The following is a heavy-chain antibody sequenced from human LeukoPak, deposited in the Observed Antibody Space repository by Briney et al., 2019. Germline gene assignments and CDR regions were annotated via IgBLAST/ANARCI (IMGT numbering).Heavy chain of an antibody. J-gene: IGHJ4*02. CDR2: INPNSGGT. D-gene: IGHD6-19*01. CDR1: GYTFTGYY. CDR3: ARFYPIAVAGNGDY. V-gene: IGHV1-2*02. Sequence: ASVTVSCKASGYTFTGYYMHWVRQAPGQGLEWMGWINPNSGGTNYAQKFQGRVTITRDTSISTAYMELSRLRSDDTAVYYCARFYPIAVAGNGDYWGQGTLVTVSS.